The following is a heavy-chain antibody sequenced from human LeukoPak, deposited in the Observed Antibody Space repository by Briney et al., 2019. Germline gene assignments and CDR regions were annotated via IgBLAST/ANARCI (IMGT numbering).Heavy chain of an antibody. CDR1: GYTFTAYY. CDR2: INPKTGGT. Sequence: ASVKVSCKASGYTFTAYYVHWVRQAPGQGREWMGWINPKTGGTNYAQKFQGRVTMTRDTSINTAYMELSSLTFDDTAVYYCAREYSGRTFDYWGQGTLVTVSS. CDR3: AREYSGRTFDY. D-gene: IGHD1-26*01. V-gene: IGHV1-2*02. J-gene: IGHJ4*02.